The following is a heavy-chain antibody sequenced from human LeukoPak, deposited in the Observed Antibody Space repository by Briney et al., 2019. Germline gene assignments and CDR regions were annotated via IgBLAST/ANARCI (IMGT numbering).Heavy chain of an antibody. J-gene: IGHJ4*02. CDR1: GFTFNSFA. D-gene: IGHD2-8*01. CDR2: ISYGRSNK. V-gene: IGHV3-30-3*01. Sequence: GGSLTLSGAASGFTFNSFAMHWLGQAPGKGLEWVAVISYGRSNKYYADPGTGRFTISRDNSKNTLYLILTSLRAEDTAVYYCARASPGCFDSWGQGTLVTVSS. CDR3: ARASPGCFDS.